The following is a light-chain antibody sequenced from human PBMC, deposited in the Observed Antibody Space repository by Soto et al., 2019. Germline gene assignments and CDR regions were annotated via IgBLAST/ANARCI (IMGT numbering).Light chain of an antibody. CDR1: QAISTW. J-gene: IGKJ3*01. CDR2: AAS. CDR3: QQADRIPFT. V-gene: IGKV1-12*01. Sequence: DIQMTQSPSSVSASVGDRVTVTCRASQAISTWLAWYQQRPGKAPKLLIYAASTLQSGVPSRFSGTGSVTDFTLTISSLQSVDFATYYCQQADRIPFTFGPGTTV.